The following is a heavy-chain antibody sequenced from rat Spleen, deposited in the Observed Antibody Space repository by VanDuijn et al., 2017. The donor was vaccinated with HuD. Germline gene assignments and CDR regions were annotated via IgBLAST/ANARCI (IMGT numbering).Heavy chain of an antibody. D-gene: IGHD1-12*02. CDR2: RWTGGST. CDR1: GLSLSSNS. J-gene: IGHJ2*01. CDR3: ARGYYDGSYYYFDY. V-gene: IGHV2-47*01. Sequence: QVQLKESGPGLVQQSQTLSLTCTVSGLSLSSNSVSWIRQPPGKGLAWLGVRWTGGSTTYNSLFKSRLSITRDTSKSQVFLTMNSLQTEDTATYYCARGYYDGSYYYFDYWGQGVMVTVSS.